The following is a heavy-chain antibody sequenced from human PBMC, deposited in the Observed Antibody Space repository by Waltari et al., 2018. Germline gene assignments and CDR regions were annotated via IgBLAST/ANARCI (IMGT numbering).Heavy chain of an antibody. CDR3: ARQAGRGGYYYMDV. Sequence: EVQLVQSGAEVKKPGESLKISCQGSGYSFTNYWIGWVRQMPGKGLEWMGVIYADDADTRYSPSFRGQVTISADKSISTDYLQWSSLKASDTAMYDGARQAGRGGYYYMDVWGKGTTVTVSS. V-gene: IGHV5-51*01. CDR2: IYADDADT. D-gene: IGHD6-13*01. CDR1: GYSFTNYW. J-gene: IGHJ6*03.